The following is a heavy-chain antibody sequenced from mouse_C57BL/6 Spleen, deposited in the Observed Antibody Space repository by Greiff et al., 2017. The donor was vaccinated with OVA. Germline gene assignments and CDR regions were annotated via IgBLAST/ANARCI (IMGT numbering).Heavy chain of an antibody. CDR3: TRVYYYGSSPYYFDY. CDR2: ISSGGDYI. Sequence: EVNLVESGEGLVKPGGSLKLSCAASGFTFSSYAMSWVRQTPEKRLEWVAYISSGGDYIYYADTVKGRFTISRDNARNTLYLQMSSLKSEDTAMYYCTRVYYYGSSPYYFDYWGQGTTLTVSS. V-gene: IGHV5-9-1*02. CDR1: GFTFSSYA. D-gene: IGHD1-1*01. J-gene: IGHJ2*01.